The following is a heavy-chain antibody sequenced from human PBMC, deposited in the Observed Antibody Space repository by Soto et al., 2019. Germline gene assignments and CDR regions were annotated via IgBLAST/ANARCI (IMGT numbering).Heavy chain of an antibody. CDR3: ARLVDYGGNSNWFDP. J-gene: IGHJ5*02. Sequence: SVKVSCKASGGTFSSYAISWVRQAPGQGLEWMGGIIPIFGTANYAQKFQGRVTITADKSTSTAYMELSSLRSEDTAVYYCARLVDYGGNSNWFDPWGQGTLVTVSS. D-gene: IGHD4-17*01. CDR1: GGTFSSYA. CDR2: IIPIFGTA. V-gene: IGHV1-69*06.